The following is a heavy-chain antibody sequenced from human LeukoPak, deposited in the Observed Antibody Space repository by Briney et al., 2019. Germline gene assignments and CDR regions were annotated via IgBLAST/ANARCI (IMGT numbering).Heavy chain of an antibody. V-gene: IGHV1-2*06. D-gene: IGHD3-3*01. Sequence: ASVTVSCKASGYTFTGYYVHWVRQAPGQGLEWMGRINPNSGDTNYAQKFQGRVTMTRDTSTSTVYMELSSLRSEDTAVYYCAREGGIRFLGWSQPYYYYYGMDVWGQGTPVTVSS. CDR2: INPNSGDT. CDR1: GYTFTGYY. J-gene: IGHJ6*02. CDR3: AREGGIRFLGWSQPYYYYYGMDV.